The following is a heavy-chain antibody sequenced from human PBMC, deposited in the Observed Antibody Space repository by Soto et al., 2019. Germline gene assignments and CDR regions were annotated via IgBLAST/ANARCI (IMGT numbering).Heavy chain of an antibody. D-gene: IGHD1-1*01. Sequence: LSLTCTVSAGSLSPNYWSWIRQPPGKGLEWVSYISSGGSTTYYADSVKGRFTISRDNAKNSLYLQMNSLRDEDTAVYYCAREWNPLNWFDPWGQGTLVTVSS. CDR3: AREWNPLNWFDP. CDR1: AGSLSPNY. CDR2: ISSGGSTT. J-gene: IGHJ5*02. V-gene: IGHV3-11*04.